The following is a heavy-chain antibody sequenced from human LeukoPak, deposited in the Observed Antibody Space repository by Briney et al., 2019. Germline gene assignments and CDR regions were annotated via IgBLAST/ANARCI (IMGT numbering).Heavy chain of an antibody. J-gene: IGHJ6*02. V-gene: IGHV3-30-3*02. CDR1: GFTFSNSA. CDR2: ISYDGSNK. CDR3: ANDAAQQQLSNLFYGMDV. D-gene: IGHD6-13*01. Sequence: GKSLRLSCAASGFTFSNSAMHWVRQAPGKGLEWVAFISYDGSNKYYADSVKGRFTTSRDNSMNTLYLQMNSLRAEDTAVYFCANDAAQQQLSNLFYGMDVWGQGTTVTVSS.